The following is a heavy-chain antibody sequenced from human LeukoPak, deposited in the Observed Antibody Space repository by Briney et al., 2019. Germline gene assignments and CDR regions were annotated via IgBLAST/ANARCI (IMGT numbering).Heavy chain of an antibody. CDR1: GFTFDDYA. D-gene: IGHD6-13*01. V-gene: IGHV3-43*02. CDR3: AKGSSWFDY. Sequence: PGGSLRLSCAASGFTFDDYAMHWVRQGPGKGLEWVSAISGDGGSTYHAGSVKGRFTISRDNSKNSLYLQMNSLRTEDTALYYCAKGSSWFDYWGQGTLVTVSS. CDR2: ISGDGGST. J-gene: IGHJ4*02.